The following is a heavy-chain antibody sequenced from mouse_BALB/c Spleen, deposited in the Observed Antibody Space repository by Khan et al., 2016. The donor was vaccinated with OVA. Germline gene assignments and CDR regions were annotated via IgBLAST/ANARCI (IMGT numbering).Heavy chain of an antibody. Sequence: LVESGPELKKPGETVKISCKASGCTFTNYGMNWVKQAPGKGLKWMGWINTYTGEPTYTDDFKGRFAFSLETSASTAYLQINNLKNEDMATYFCARGASYWYFDVWGAGTTVTVSS. J-gene: IGHJ1*01. V-gene: IGHV9-1*02. CDR2: INTYTGEP. CDR1: GCTFTNYG. CDR3: ARGASYWYFDV.